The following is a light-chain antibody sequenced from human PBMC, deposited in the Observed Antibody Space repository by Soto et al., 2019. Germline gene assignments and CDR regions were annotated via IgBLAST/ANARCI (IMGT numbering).Light chain of an antibody. CDR1: SSNIGTNN. V-gene: IGLV1-44*01. CDR2: SNN. CDR3: AAWDVTLNGPV. J-gene: IGLJ3*02. Sequence: QSVLSQPPSASGTPGQRVTISCSGSSSNIGTNNVNWYQQLPGTAPKLLIYSNNQRPSGVPDRFSGSKSGTSASLAISGLQSEDEADYYCAAWDVTLNGPVFGGGTQLTVL.